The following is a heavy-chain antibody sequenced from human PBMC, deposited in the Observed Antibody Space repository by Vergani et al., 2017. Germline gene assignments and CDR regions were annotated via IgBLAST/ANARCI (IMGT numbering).Heavy chain of an antibody. D-gene: IGHD2-2*01. Sequence: QVQLQESGPGLVKPSQTLSLTCTVSGGSISSYYWSWIRQPPGKGLEWIGYIYYSGSTNYNPSLKSRVTISVDTSKNQFSLKLSSVTAADTAVYYCARGDCSITSCYYWWYFDLWGRGTLVTVSS. J-gene: IGHJ2*01. CDR2: IYYSGST. V-gene: IGHV4-59*12. CDR3: ARGDCSITSCYYWWYFDL. CDR1: GGSISSYY.